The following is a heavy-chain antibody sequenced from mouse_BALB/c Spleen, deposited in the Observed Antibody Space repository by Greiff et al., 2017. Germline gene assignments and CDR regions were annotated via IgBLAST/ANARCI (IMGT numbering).Heavy chain of an antibody. J-gene: IGHJ4*01. CDR3: ARGGYGNYGPLYAMDY. CDR2: ISDGGSYT. Sequence: EVKLMESGGGLVKPGGSLKLSCAASGFTFSDYYMYWVRQTPEKRLEWVATISDGGSYTYYPDSVKGRFTISRDNAKNNLYLQMSSLKSEDTAMYYCARGGYGNYGPLYAMDYWGQGTSVTVSS. V-gene: IGHV5-4*02. CDR1: GFTFSDYY. D-gene: IGHD2-1*01.